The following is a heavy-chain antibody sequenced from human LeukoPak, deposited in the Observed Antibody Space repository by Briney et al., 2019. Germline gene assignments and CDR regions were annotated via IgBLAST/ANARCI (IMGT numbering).Heavy chain of an antibody. CDR2: ISSSGSII. CDR1: GFTFSSYE. D-gene: IGHD4-17*01. CDR3: ARDRLHYGEYEKTFDY. V-gene: IGHV3-48*03. Sequence: PGGSLRLSCAASGFTFSSYEMNWVRQAPGKGLEWVSYISSSGSIIYYADSVKGRFTISRDNAKNSLYLQMNSLRAEDSAVYYCARDRLHYGEYEKTFDYWGQGTLVTVSS. J-gene: IGHJ4*02.